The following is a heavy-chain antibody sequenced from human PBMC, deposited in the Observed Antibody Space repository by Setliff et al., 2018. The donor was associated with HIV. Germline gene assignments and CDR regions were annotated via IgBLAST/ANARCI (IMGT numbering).Heavy chain of an antibody. Sequence: PSETLSLTCSVSGISIDGYYWSWIRQSPRTRLEWIGYVSSIGNTNYNPSLKSRVTISVDTSKNQFSLQLNSVTAADTAVYFCARTRAPYFFDFWGQGAQVTVSS. CDR2: VSSIGNT. CDR3: ARTRAPYFFDF. D-gene: IGHD1-26*01. J-gene: IGHJ4*02. V-gene: IGHV4-4*08. CDR1: GISIDGYY.